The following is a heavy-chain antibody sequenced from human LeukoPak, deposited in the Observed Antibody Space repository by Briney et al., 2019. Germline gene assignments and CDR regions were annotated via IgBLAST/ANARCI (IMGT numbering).Heavy chain of an antibody. CDR1: GGSISSYY. J-gene: IGHJ4*02. Sequence: SETLSLTCTVSGGSISSYYWSWIRQPAGKGLEWIGRIYTSGGTNYNPSLKSRVTISVDKSKNQFSLKLSSVTAADTAVYYCARELGGVRLVDYWGQGTLVTVSS. V-gene: IGHV4-4*07. CDR2: IYTSGGT. CDR3: ARELGGVRLVDY. D-gene: IGHD2-8*02.